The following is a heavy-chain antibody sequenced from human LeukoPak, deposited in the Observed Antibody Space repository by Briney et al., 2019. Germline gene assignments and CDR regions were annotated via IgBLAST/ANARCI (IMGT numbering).Heavy chain of an antibody. CDR2: INPNSGGT. J-gene: IGHJ6*03. D-gene: IGHD4-17*01. CDR3: ARAPDLIDYGDYQYYYYYMDV. V-gene: IGHV1-2*02. CDR1: GYTFTGYY. Sequence: GASVKVSCKASGYTFTGYYMHWVRQAPGQGLEWMGWINPNSGGTNYAQKFQGRVTMTRDTSISTAYMELSRLRSDDTAVYYCARAPDLIDYGDYQYYYYYMDVWGKGTTVTVSS.